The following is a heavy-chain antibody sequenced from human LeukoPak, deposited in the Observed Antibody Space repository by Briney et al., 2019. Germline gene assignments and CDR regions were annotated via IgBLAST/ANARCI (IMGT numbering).Heavy chain of an antibody. CDR3: ARGATDYYDSSGYYFDY. J-gene: IGHJ4*02. Sequence: ASVTVSCKASGYTFTSYGISWVRQAPGQGLEWMGWISAYNGNTNYAQKLQGRVTMTTDTSTSTAYMELRSLRSDDTAVYYCARGATDYYDSSGYYFDYWGQGTLVTVSS. CDR1: GYTFTSYG. D-gene: IGHD3-22*01. CDR2: ISAYNGNT. V-gene: IGHV1-18*01.